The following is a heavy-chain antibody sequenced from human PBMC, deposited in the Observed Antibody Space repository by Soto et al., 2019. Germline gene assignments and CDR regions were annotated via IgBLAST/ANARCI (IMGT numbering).Heavy chain of an antibody. Sequence: PGESLKISCKASGYSFTSYWIGWVCQMPGKGLEWMGIIYPGDSDTRYSPSFQGQVTISADKAISTAYLQWSSLKASGSAMFYCEKPVTELQHYDMDFWGQGTTVTVSS. D-gene: IGHD1-26*01. V-gene: IGHV5-51*01. CDR3: EKPVTELQHYDMDF. J-gene: IGHJ6*02. CDR2: IYPGDSDT. CDR1: GYSFTSYW.